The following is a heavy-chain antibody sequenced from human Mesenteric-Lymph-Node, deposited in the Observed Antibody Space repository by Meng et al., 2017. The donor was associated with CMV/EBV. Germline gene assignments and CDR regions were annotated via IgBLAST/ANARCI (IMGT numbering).Heavy chain of an antibody. Sequence: CTVSGYSISSTNWWGWLRQPPGKGLEWIGYIYSSGTSYDNPSLKSRVTMSVDTSKNQFSLKLTSVTAVDTAVYFCARSSAGTYYYDYWGQGTLVTVSS. D-gene: IGHD3-16*01. J-gene: IGHJ4*02. CDR3: ARSSAGTYYYDY. CDR1: GYSISSTNW. CDR2: IYSSGTS. V-gene: IGHV4-28*01.